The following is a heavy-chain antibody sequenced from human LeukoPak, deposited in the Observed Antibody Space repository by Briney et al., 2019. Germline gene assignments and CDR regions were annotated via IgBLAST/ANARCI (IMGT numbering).Heavy chain of an antibody. CDR1: GFTFTTYA. D-gene: IGHD6-19*01. CDR2: ISGSGGST. CDR3: AKDLYRSGAERYLYY. Sequence: GGSLRLSCAASGFTFTTYAMSWVRQAPGKGLEWVSAISGSGGSTYYADSVKGRITISRDNSKNTLYLQMNSLRAEDTAVYYCAKDLYRSGAERYLYYWGQGTLVTVSS. J-gene: IGHJ4*02. V-gene: IGHV3-23*01.